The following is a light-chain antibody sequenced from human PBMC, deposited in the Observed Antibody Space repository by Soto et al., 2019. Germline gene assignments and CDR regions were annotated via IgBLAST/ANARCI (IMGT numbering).Light chain of an antibody. CDR3: AAWDNSLRWV. V-gene: IGLV1-47*01. Sequence: QSVLTQPTSASGAPGQTVTISCSGSSSNIGSNFVYWYQQVPGTAPKLLIYRTDQRPSGVPDRFSGSKPGASAYLAISGLRSDDEADYYCAAWDNSLRWVFGGGTQLTVL. CDR1: SSNIGSNF. CDR2: RTD. J-gene: IGLJ3*02.